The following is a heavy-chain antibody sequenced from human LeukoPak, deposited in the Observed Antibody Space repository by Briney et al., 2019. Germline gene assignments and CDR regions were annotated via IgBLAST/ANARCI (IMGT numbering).Heavy chain of an antibody. V-gene: IGHV3-48*01. Sequence: GGSLRLSCAVSRFTFSNYGMNWVRQAPGKGLEWISYISSSSSTIYYADSVKGRFTISRDNSKNTLYLQMNSLRAEDTAVYYCAKGIVGATLFYYYGMDVWGQGTTVTVSS. CDR1: RFTFSNYG. D-gene: IGHD1-26*01. CDR2: ISSSSSTI. CDR3: AKGIVGATLFYYYGMDV. J-gene: IGHJ6*02.